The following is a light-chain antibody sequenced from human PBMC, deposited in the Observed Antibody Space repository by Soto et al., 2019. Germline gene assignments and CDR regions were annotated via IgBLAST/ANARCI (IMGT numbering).Light chain of an antibody. Sequence: QSALAQPASVSGSPGQSITISCSGTSSDVGGYNYVSWYQQHPGEAPKLLISEVSNRPSAISNRFSGSKSGNTASLTISGLQAEDEADYYCSSYTSSSTLVFGGGTKVTVL. V-gene: IGLV2-14*01. CDR1: SSDVGGYNY. J-gene: IGLJ2*01. CDR2: EVS. CDR3: SSYTSSSTLV.